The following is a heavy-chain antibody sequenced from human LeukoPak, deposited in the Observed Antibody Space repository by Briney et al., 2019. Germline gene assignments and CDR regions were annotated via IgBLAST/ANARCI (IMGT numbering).Heavy chain of an antibody. Sequence: SETLSLTCTVSGVSISSSNSYWGWIRQPPGKGLEWIGSIYYSGNTYYNASLESQVSISIDTSKNQFSLKLTSVTAADTAVYYCARQTGSGLFILPGGQGTLVTVSS. CDR2: IYYSGNT. D-gene: IGHD3/OR15-3a*01. J-gene: IGHJ4*02. CDR1: GVSISSSNSY. V-gene: IGHV4-39*01. CDR3: ARQTGSGLFILP.